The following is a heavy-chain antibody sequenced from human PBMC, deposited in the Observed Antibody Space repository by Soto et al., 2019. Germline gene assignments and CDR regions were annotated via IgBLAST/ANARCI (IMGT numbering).Heavy chain of an antibody. CDR2: IIPVLDKA. Sequence: QVQLVQSGAEVKKPGSSVKVSCKTSGGTFSTYTLSWVRQAPGQGLEWMGRIIPVLDKADYAQRFQGRLTTTAGRSTSTANMELTSLSSEDTAIYYCARGATAGDSAVHYWGQGTLVSVSS. D-gene: IGHD2-21*01. J-gene: IGHJ4*02. CDR1: GGTFSTYT. CDR3: ARGATAGDSAVHY. V-gene: IGHV1-69*02.